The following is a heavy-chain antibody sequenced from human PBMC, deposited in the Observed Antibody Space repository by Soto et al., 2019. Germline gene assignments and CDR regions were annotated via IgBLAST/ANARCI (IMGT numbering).Heavy chain of an antibody. D-gene: IGHD6-19*01. V-gene: IGHV4-39*01. CDR1: VGSIISSSYY. J-gene: IGHJ4*02. CDR2: IYYTGIT. CDR3: ARPARQDTVAGNY. Sequence: QLQLQESGPGLVKPSETRSLTCPVSVGSIISSSYYWGWIRQPPGKGLEWIGSIYYTGITHYNPSLKSRATLPINTSKTQFSLNLNSVTARDTAVYYCARPARQDTVAGNYWGQGTLVTVSS.